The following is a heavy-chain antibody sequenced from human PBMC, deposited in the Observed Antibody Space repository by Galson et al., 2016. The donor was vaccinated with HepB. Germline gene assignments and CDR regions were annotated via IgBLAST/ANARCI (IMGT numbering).Heavy chain of an antibody. CDR1: GGSVSSGGYY. J-gene: IGHJ6*02. CDR3: ARERNYYGMDV. V-gene: IGHV4-61*08. CDR2: IYYSGST. Sequence: LSLTCTVSGGSVSSGGYYWTWIRQPPGKGLEWIGYIYYSGSTKYNPSLKSRVTISVDTSKNQFSLKLSSVTAADTAVYYCARERNYYGMDVWGQGTTVTVSS.